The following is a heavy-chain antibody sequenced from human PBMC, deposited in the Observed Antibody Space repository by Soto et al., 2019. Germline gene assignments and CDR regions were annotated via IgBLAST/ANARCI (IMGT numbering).Heavy chain of an antibody. CDR3: ARSGSYGGGYFDY. J-gene: IGHJ4*02. CDR2: IYYSGST. V-gene: IGHV4-39*07. D-gene: IGHD1-26*01. CDR1: GGSISSRGYY. Sequence: PSETLSLTCTVSGGSISSRGYYWGWIRQPPGKGLEWIGTIYYSGSTNYNPSLKSRVTISVDKSKNQFSLKLSSVTAADTAVYYCARSGSYGGGYFDYWGQGTLVTVSS.